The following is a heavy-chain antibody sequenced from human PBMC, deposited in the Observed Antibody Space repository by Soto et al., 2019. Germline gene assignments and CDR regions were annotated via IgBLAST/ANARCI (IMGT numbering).Heavy chain of an antibody. CDR2: INHSGST. Sequence: SETLSLTCAVYGGSFSGYYWSWIRQPPGKGLEWIGEINHSGSTNYNPSLKSRVTISVDTSKNQFSLKLSSVTAADTAVYYCARGLFGELLDPPRDYYYYMDVWGKGTTVTVSS. J-gene: IGHJ6*03. CDR3: ARGLFGELLDPPRDYYYYMDV. V-gene: IGHV4-34*01. CDR1: GGSFSGYY. D-gene: IGHD3-10*01.